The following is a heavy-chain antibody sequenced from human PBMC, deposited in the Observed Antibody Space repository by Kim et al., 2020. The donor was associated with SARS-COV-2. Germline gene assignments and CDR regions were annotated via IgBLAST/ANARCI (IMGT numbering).Heavy chain of an antibody. Sequence: YADSVKGRFTISRDNSKNKLYLQMNSLRAEDTAVYYCAKLEELGVYFDYWGQGTLVTVSS. CDR3: AKLEELGVYFDY. J-gene: IGHJ4*02. V-gene: IGHV3-23*01. D-gene: IGHD1-26*01.